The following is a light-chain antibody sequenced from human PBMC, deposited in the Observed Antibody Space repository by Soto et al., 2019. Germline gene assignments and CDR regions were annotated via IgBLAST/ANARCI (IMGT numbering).Light chain of an antibody. J-gene: IGLJ1*01. CDR3: QSYASSLRGYV. Sequence: QSALTQPPSVSGAPGQRVTISCTGSSSNIGAGYDVHWYQQLPGTAPKLLIYGNSNRPSGVPVRFSGSKSGTSAPLAIAGLRAEAEADYYCQSYASSLRGYVFGPGTKVTVL. CDR2: GNS. V-gene: IGLV1-40*01. CDR1: SSNIGAGYD.